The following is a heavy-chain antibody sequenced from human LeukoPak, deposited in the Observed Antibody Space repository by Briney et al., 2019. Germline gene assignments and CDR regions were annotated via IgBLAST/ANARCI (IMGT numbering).Heavy chain of an antibody. V-gene: IGHV1-18*04. CDR3: ARDVRLRYFDWLLYNYYYYGMDV. D-gene: IGHD3-9*01. CDR1: GYTFTSYG. CDR2: ISAYNGNT. J-gene: IGHJ6*04. Sequence: GALVKVSCKASGYTFTSYGISWVRQAPGQGLEWMGWISAYNGNTNYAQKLQGRVTMTTDTSTSTAYMELRSLRSDDTAVYYCARDVRLRYFDWLLYNYYYYGMDVWGKGTTVTVSS.